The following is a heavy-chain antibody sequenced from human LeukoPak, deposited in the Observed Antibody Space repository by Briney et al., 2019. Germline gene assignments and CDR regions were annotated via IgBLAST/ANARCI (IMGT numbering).Heavy chain of an antibody. V-gene: IGHV3-53*01. CDR1: GFTVSSNY. CDR2: FYTGGST. D-gene: IGHD6-13*01. J-gene: IGHJ4*02. Sequence: HPGGSLRLSCAASGFTVSSNYMSWVRQAPGKGLEWVSVFYTGGSTYYADSVKGRSTISRDNSKNTLYLQMNGLRAEDTAVYYCARSSIAAAGPFDCWGQGTLVTVSS. CDR3: ARSSIAAAGPFDC.